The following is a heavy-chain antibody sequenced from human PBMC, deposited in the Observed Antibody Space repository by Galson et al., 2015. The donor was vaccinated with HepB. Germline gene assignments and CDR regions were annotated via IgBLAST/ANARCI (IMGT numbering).Heavy chain of an antibody. D-gene: IGHD1-7*01. CDR3: ARETGSIDY. CDR1: GYTFTSYY. J-gene: IGHJ4*02. V-gene: IGHV1-2*02. Sequence: SVKVSCKASGYTFTSYYMHWVRQAPGQGLEWMGWISPDSGGTYYAQKFQGRVTMTRDTSNNTAYMELSRLTSDDTAMYYCARETGSIDYWGQGTLVTVSS. CDR2: ISPDSGGT.